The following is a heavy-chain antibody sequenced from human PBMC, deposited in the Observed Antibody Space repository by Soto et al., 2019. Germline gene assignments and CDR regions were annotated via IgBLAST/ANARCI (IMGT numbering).Heavy chain of an antibody. V-gene: IGHV3-43*01. CDR1: GFTFDDYT. CDR2: ISWDGGST. CDR3: AKDQDRYYYYGMDV. Sequence: GGSLRLSCAASGFTFDDYTMHWVRQAPGKGLEWVSLISWDGGSTYYADSVKGRFTISRDNSKNSLYLQMNSLRTEDTALYYCAKDQDRYYYYGMDVWGQGTTVTVSS. J-gene: IGHJ6*02.